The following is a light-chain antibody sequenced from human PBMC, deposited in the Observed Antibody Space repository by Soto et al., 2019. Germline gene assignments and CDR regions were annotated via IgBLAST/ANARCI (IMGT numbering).Light chain of an antibody. J-gene: IGKJ2*01. CDR1: QSVSSD. CDR2: GAY. V-gene: IGKV3-15*01. Sequence: EIVMSQSPAILSVSPGERASVSCRASQSVSSDLAWYQQQPGQAPRLLIYGAYTRATDIQARFSGSGSGTEFTLTISGLQSEDFAVYYCQQYNNWPYTFGQGTKVDIK. CDR3: QQYNNWPYT.